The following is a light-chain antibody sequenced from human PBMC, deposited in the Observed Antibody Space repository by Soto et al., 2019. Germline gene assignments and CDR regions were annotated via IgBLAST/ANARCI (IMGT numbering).Light chain of an antibody. V-gene: IGLV1-40*01. Sequence: QSVLTQPPSVSGAPGQRVIISCTGTSSNIGTCYDVNWYQQLPGAAPRLLIHGNHNRPSGVPDRFSGSKSGTAASLTISGQQTEDEDDYYCASWDDSLNGVVFGGGTKLTVL. CDR2: GNH. J-gene: IGLJ2*01. CDR3: ASWDDSLNGVV. CDR1: SSNIGTCYD.